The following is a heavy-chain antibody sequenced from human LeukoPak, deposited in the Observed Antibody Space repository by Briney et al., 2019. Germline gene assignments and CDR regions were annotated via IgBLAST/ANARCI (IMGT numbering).Heavy chain of an antibody. V-gene: IGHV3-21*01. Sequence: RGSLRLSCAASGFTFSSYSMNWVRQAPGKGLEWVSSISSSSSYIYYADSVKGRFTISRDNAKNSLYLQMNSLRAEDTAVYYCAREHDYGGNSRPDFDIWGQGTMVTVSS. D-gene: IGHD4-23*01. CDR1: GFTFSSYS. CDR2: ISSSSSYI. J-gene: IGHJ3*02. CDR3: AREHDYGGNSRPDFDI.